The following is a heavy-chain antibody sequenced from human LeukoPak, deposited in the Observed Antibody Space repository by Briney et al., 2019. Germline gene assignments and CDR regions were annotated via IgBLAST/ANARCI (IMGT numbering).Heavy chain of an antibody. CDR3: ARAIYGSGSYYDY. CDR2: ISSSGSTI. J-gene: IGHJ4*02. Sequence: GGSPRLSCAASGFTFSSYEMNWVRQAPGKGLEWVSYISSSGSTIYYADSVKGRFTISRDNAKNSLYLQMNSLRAEDTAVYYCARAIYGSGSYYDYWGQGTLVTVSS. D-gene: IGHD3-10*01. V-gene: IGHV3-48*03. CDR1: GFTFSSYE.